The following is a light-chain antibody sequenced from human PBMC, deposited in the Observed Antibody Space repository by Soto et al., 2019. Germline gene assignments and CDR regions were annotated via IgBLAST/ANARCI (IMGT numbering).Light chain of an antibody. CDR2: DVT. Sequence: QSVLTEPSSWSGSPGQSITISCTGTSSDIGDYDYVSWYQHLPGKAPKLLIFDVTHRPSGVSDRFSGSKSGNTASLTISGVRPEDEADYYCCSYTDIALDVVFGGGTKSPS. CDR1: SSDIGDYDY. V-gene: IGLV2-14*01. J-gene: IGLJ2*01. CDR3: CSYTDIALDVV.